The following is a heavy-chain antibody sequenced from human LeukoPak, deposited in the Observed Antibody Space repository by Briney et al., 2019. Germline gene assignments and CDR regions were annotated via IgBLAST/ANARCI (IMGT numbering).Heavy chain of an antibody. CDR3: ARREQEFFDY. CDR2: IYYSGST. J-gene: IGHJ4*02. V-gene: IGHV4-39*01. D-gene: IGHD1/OR15-1a*01. Sequence: PSETLSLTCTVSGGSISSSSYYWGWIRQPPGKGLEWIGSIYYSGSTYYHPSLKSRLTISVDTSKNQFSLKLSSVTAADTAVYYCARREQEFFDYWGQGTLVTVSS. CDR1: GGSISSSSYY.